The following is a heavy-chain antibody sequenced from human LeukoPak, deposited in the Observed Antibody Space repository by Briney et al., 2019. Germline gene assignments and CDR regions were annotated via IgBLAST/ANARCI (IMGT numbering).Heavy chain of an antibody. CDR2: INPDGSET. D-gene: IGHD1-14*01. V-gene: IGHV3-7*01. J-gene: IGHJ4*02. Sequence: PGGSLRLSCAASGFTFSTYWINWARQAPGKGLEWVGNINPDGSETYYVDSVKGRFIISRDNAKNSLYLQMNSLKTEDTAVYYCFGIFWGQGTPVTVSS. CDR3: FGIF. CDR1: GFTFSTYW.